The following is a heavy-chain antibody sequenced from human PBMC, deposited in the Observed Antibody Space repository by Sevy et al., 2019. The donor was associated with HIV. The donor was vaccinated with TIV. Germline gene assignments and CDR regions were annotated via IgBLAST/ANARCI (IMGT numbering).Heavy chain of an antibody. CDR1: GFSFSSDW. CDR2: ISPDGSTT. CDR3: ARLGVYGSSAQKNS. V-gene: IGHV3-74*01. Sequence: GGSLRLSCTASGFSFSSDWMHWVRQAPGKGLMWVSHISPDGSTTRYADSVKGRFTSSRDNAKNTLFLQMNSLRAEDTAGYYCARLGVYGSSAQKNSWGQGAQVPVSS. J-gene: IGHJ4*02. D-gene: IGHD6-13*01.